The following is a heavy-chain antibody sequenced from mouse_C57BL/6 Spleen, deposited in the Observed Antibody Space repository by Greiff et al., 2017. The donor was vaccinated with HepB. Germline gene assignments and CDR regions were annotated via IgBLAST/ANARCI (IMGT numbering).Heavy chain of an antibody. D-gene: IGHD1-1*01. Sequence: VVESGAELARPGASVKMSCKASGYTFTSYTMHWVKQRPGQGLEWIGYINPSSGYTKYNQKFKDKATLTADKSSSTAYMQLSSLTSEDSAVYYCARGDYGSSRHWYFDVWGTGTTVTVSS. V-gene: IGHV1-4*01. CDR2: INPSSGYT. CDR1: GYTFTSYT. CDR3: ARGDYGSSRHWYFDV. J-gene: IGHJ1*03.